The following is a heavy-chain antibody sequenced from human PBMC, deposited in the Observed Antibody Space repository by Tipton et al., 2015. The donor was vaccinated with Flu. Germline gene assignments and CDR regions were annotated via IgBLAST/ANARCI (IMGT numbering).Heavy chain of an antibody. Sequence: SLRLSCVASGFTFSSNWMSWVRQAPGRGLEWVANIKGDGSQKYYVDSVEGRFTVSRDNAENSLFLQMNNLRAEDTAVYYCARWGLETYCGSDCYSGLDCWGQGTLVTVSS. CDR3: ARWGLETYCGSDCYSGLDC. J-gene: IGHJ4*02. V-gene: IGHV3-7*01. CDR1: GFTFSSNW. CDR2: IKGDGSQK. D-gene: IGHD2-21*02.